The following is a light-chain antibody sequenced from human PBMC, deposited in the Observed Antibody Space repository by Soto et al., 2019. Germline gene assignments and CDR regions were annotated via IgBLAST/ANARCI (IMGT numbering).Light chain of an antibody. CDR2: GAS. Sequence: DNQMTQSPSSLSASVGDRVTITCRASQSISSYLNWYQQKPGKAPKLLIYGASSLRSGVPLRFSGSGSGTDFTLTISSLEPEDFATYYCQESFSSLWGTCGQGTKVDIK. CDR1: QSISSY. V-gene: IGKV1-39*01. J-gene: IGKJ1*01. CDR3: QESFSSLWGT.